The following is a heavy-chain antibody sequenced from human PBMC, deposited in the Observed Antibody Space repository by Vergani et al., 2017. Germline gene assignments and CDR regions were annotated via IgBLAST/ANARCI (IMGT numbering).Heavy chain of an antibody. J-gene: IGHJ4*02. Sequence: QVQLVESGGGVVQPGRSLRLSCAASGFTFSSYAMHWVRQAPGKGLEWVAVISYDGSNKYYADSVKGRFTISRDNSKNTLYLQMNSLRAEDTAVYYCAKGQIVVPLLSAFDYWGQGTLVTVSS. D-gene: IGHD3-22*01. CDR2: ISYDGSNK. CDR3: AKGQIVVPLLSAFDY. CDR1: GFTFSSYA. V-gene: IGHV3-30-3*01.